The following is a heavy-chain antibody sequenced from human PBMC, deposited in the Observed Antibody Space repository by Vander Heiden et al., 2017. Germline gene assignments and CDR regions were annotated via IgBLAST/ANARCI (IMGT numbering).Heavy chain of an antibody. J-gene: IGHJ6*02. D-gene: IGHD4-17*01. CDR3: ARDLGTTVTENHAYYYYYGMDV. CDR1: GFTFSSYA. Sequence: QVQLVESGGGVVQPGRSLRLSCAASGFTFSSYAMPWVRQAPGKGLEWLAVISYDGSNKYYADSVKGRFTISRDHSKNTLYLQMNSLRAEDTAVYYCARDLGTTVTENHAYYYYYGMDVWGQGTTVTVSS. V-gene: IGHV3-30-3*01. CDR2: ISYDGSNK.